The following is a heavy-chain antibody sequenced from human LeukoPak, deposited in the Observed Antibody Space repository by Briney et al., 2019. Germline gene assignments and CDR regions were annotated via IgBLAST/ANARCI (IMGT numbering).Heavy chain of an antibody. Sequence: GGSLRLSCAASGFTFSSYSMNWVRQAPGKGLEWVSSISSSSSYIYYADSVKGRFTISRDNAKNSLYLQMNSLRAEYTAVYYCARGFGSSWYIVYWGQGTLVTVSS. CDR3: ARGFGSSWYIVY. J-gene: IGHJ4*02. CDR1: GFTFSSYS. V-gene: IGHV3-21*01. D-gene: IGHD6-13*01. CDR2: ISSSSSYI.